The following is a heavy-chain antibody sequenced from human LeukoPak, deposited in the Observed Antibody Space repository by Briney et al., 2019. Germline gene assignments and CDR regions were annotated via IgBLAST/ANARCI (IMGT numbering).Heavy chain of an antibody. CDR1: GFTVSSNY. J-gene: IGHJ4*02. V-gene: IGHV3-66*02. CDR2: IYSGGST. Sequence: GGSLRLSCAASGFTVSSNYMSWVRQAPGKGLEWVSVIYSGGSTYCADSVKGRFTISRDNSKNTLYLQMNSLRAEDTAVYYCARPSGIPIGHYFDYSRQGTLVTVSS. CDR3: ARPSGIPIGHYFDY. D-gene: IGHD1-26*01.